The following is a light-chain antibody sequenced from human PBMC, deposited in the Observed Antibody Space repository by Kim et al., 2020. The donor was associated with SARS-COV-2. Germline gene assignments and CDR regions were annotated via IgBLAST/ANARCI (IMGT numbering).Light chain of an antibody. CDR3: QVWDSSSDHPNWV. V-gene: IGLV3-21*04. CDR1: NIGSKS. Sequence: SCELTQPPSVSVAPGKTARITCGGNNIGSKSVHWYQQRPGQAPVLVIYYDSDRPSGIPERFSGSNSGNTATLTISRVEAGDEADYYCQVWDSSSDHPNWVFGGGTQLTVL. CDR2: YDS. J-gene: IGLJ3*02.